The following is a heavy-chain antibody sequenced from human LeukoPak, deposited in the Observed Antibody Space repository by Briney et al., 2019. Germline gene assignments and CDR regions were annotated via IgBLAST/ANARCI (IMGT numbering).Heavy chain of an antibody. J-gene: IGHJ6*03. D-gene: IGHD6-13*01. CDR2: IKQDGSEK. CDR3: ARDRGESSSWYGGRTLTNMDV. Sequence: GGSLRLSCAASGFTFSSYWMSWVRQAPGKGLEWVANIKQDGSEKYYVDSVKGRFTISRDNAKNSLYLQMNSLRAEDTALYYCARDRGESSSWYGGRTLTNMDVWGKGTTVTVSS. V-gene: IGHV3-7*03. CDR1: GFTFSSYW.